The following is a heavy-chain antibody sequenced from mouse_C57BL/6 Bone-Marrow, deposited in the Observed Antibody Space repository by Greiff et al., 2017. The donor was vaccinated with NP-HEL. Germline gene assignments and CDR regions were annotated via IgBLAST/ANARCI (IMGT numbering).Heavy chain of an antibody. V-gene: IGHV1-18*01. D-gene: IGHD2-10*02. Sequence: EVKLVESGPELVKPGASVKLPCKASGYTFTDYNMAWVQQSHGKSLEWIGDINPNNGGTIYNQKFKGKATLTVDKSSSTAYMEVRRLASEDTAVYYGGMGLRWYFDGWGTGTTVTVSS. CDR3: GMGLRWYFDG. CDR1: GYTFTDYN. CDR2: INPNNGGT. J-gene: IGHJ1*03.